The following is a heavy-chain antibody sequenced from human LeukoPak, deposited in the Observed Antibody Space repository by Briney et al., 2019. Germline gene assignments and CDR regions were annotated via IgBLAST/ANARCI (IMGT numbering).Heavy chain of an antibody. CDR2: IIPIFGTA. Sequence: SVTVSCTASGGTFSSYAISWVRQAPGQGLEWMGGIIPIFGTANYAQKFQGRVTITADESTGTAYMELSSLRSEDTAVYYCASRVSGVAAAGTFDYWGQGTLVTVSS. CDR3: ASRVSGVAAAGTFDY. CDR1: GGTFSSYA. V-gene: IGHV1-69*13. D-gene: IGHD6-13*01. J-gene: IGHJ4*02.